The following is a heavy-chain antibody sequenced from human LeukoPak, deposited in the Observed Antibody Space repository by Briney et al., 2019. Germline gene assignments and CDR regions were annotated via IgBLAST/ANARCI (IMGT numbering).Heavy chain of an antibody. V-gene: IGHV4-34*01. CDR1: GGSFSGYY. CDR2: INHSGST. CDR3: ARGIDLGMDV. D-gene: IGHD3-3*01. Sequence: SETLSLTCAVYGGSFSGYYWSWIRQPPGKGLEWIGEINHSGSTNYNPSLKSRVTISVDTSKNQFSLKLSSVTAADTAVYYCARGIDLGMDVWGKGTTVTVSS. J-gene: IGHJ6*03.